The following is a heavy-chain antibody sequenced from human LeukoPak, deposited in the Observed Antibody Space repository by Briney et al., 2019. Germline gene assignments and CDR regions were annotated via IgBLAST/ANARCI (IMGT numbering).Heavy chain of an antibody. J-gene: IGHJ4*02. D-gene: IGHD5-18*01. CDR2: ISSSGSTI. CDR1: GFPFSSYE. CDR3: ARAPGGYSYGTPNFDY. Sequence: GGSLRLSCAASGFPFSSYEMNWVRQAPGKGLECVSYISSSGSTIYYADSVKGRFTISRDNAKNSLYMQMNSLRAEDTAVYYCARAPGGYSYGTPNFDYWGQGTLVTVSS. V-gene: IGHV3-48*03.